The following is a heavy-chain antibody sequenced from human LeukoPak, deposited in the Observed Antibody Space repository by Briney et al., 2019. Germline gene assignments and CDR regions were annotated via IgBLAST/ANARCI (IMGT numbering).Heavy chain of an antibody. CDR2: ISAYNGNT. Sequence: ASVKVSCKASGYTFTSYGISWVRQAPGQGLEWMGWISAYNGNTNYAQKLQGRVTMTTDISTSTAYMELRSLRSDDTAVYYCARAQNLRYCSSTSCYHWFDPWGQGTLVTVSS. CDR1: GYTFTSYG. CDR3: ARAQNLRYCSSTSCYHWFDP. V-gene: IGHV1-18*01. D-gene: IGHD2-2*01. J-gene: IGHJ5*02.